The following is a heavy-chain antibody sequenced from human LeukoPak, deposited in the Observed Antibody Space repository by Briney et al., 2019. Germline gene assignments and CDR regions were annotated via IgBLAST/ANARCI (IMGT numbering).Heavy chain of an antibody. V-gene: IGHV4-4*07. D-gene: IGHD1-7*01. CDR3: ARHESGTTYDY. J-gene: IGHJ4*02. CDR2: IYISGTP. CDR1: GDSISTYY. Sequence: SETLSLTCSVSGDSISTYYWTWIRQPAGKGLEWIGRIYISGTPNYNPSLRGRVTMSIDTSMNQFSLKMTSVTAADTAVYYCARHESGTTYDYWGQGTLVTVSS.